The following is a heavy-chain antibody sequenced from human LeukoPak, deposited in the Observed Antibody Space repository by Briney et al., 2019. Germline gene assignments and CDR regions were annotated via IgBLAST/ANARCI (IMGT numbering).Heavy chain of an antibody. CDR2: MNPNTADT. V-gene: IGHV1-2*02. J-gene: IGHJ4*02. CDR1: GYTFTGYY. Sequence: ASVKVSCKASGYTFTGYYMHWVRQAPGQGLEWMGWMNPNTADTNYAQRFQGRVTMTRDMSISTAYMELSSLRSDDTAIFYCARSSGDSSLDHWGQGTLVTVSS. CDR3: ARSSGDSSLDH. D-gene: IGHD2-15*01.